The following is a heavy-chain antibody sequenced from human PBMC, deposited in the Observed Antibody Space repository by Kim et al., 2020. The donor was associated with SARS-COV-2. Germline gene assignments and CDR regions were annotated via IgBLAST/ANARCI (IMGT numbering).Heavy chain of an antibody. Sequence: STNSNTTRKSRVSISVDTAKDQFSLKLSSVTAADTAVYYCAVGSSQRFDYWGQGTLVTVSS. CDR2: ST. J-gene: IGHJ4*02. D-gene: IGHD1-26*01. CDR3: AVGSSQRFDY. V-gene: IGHV4-39*01.